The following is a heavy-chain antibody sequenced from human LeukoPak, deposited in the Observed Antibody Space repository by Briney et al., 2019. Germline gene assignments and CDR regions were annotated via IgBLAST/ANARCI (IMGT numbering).Heavy chain of an antibody. CDR3: ARHVPAHYYGSGSYYFDY. J-gene: IGHJ4*02. V-gene: IGHV4-59*08. CDR1: SGSISSYY. CDR2: IYYSGST. Sequence: SETLSLTCTVSSGSISSYYWSWIRQPPGKGLEWIGYIYYSGSTNYNPSLKSRVTISVDTSKNQFSLKLSSVTAADTAVYYCARHVPAHYYGSGSYYFDYWGQGTLVTVSS. D-gene: IGHD3-10*01.